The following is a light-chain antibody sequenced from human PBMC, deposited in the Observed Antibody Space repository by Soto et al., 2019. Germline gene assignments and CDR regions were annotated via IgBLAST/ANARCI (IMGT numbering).Light chain of an antibody. Sequence: EVVMTQSPATLSVSTGDRATLYCRASQTVSSYLAWFQQRPCQAPRLLIYDAATRDTGLPARFSGIGSGTAFTLTLCSLHSHDFAVFYLLLDNHWAHTLGPGTKLEIK. CDR1: QTVSSY. V-gene: IGKV3-15*01. CDR3: LLDNHWAHT. CDR2: DAA. J-gene: IGKJ2*01.